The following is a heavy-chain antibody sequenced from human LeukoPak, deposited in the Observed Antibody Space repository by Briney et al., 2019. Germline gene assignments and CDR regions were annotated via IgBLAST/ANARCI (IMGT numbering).Heavy chain of an antibody. CDR2: ISAYNGNT. J-gene: IGHJ4*02. CDR1: GSTFTSYG. V-gene: IGHV1-18*01. CDR3: ARGQYCSSISCSELYYFDY. Sequence: GASVKVSCKAFGSTFTSYGISWVRQSPGQGLEWMGWISAYNGNTNYAQKLQGRVTMTTDTSTSTAYMELRSLRSDDTAVYYCARGQYCSSISCSELYYFDYWGQGTLVTVSS. D-gene: IGHD2-2*01.